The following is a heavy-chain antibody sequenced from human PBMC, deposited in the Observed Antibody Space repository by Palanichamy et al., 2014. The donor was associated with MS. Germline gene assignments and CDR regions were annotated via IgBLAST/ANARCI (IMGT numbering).Heavy chain of an antibody. J-gene: IGHJ4*02. CDR1: GDSVSSDTAS. V-gene: IGHV6-1*01. D-gene: IGHD7-27*01. CDR2: TYYRSKWGN. CDR3: VGDRAWGFNS. Sequence: QVQLQQSGPGLVETSQTLSLTCAISGDSVSSDTASWNWTGQSPSRGLEWLGRTYYRSKWGNDYAESVESRITINPDTSKNQFSLQLNSVTPEDTAMYYCVGDRAWGFNSWGQGTLVTVSS.